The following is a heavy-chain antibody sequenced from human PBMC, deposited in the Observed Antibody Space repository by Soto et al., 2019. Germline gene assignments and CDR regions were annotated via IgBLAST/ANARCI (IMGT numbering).Heavy chain of an antibody. CDR2: TSGSGGST. CDR3: AKDTDRYISSLLTY. V-gene: IGHV3-23*01. CDR1: GFTFSSYA. Sequence: EVQLLESGGGLVQPGGSLRLSCAASGFTFSSYAMNWVRQAPGKGLEWVSSTSGSGGSTYYTDSVKGRFTISRDNSKNTVYLQMNSLRAEDTAVYYCAKDTDRYISSLLTYWGQGILVTVSS. J-gene: IGHJ4*02. D-gene: IGHD6-13*01.